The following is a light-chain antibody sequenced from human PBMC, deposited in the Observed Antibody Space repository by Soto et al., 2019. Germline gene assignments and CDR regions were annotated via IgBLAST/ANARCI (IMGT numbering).Light chain of an antibody. J-gene: IGLJ1*01. Sequence: VLTQPPSVSGAPGQRVTISCTGSSSNIGAGYDVHWYQQLPGTAPKLLIYGNSNRPSGVPDRFSGSKSGTSVSLAITGLQAEDEADYYCQSYDTSLSGYVFGTGTKVT. CDR3: QSYDTSLSGYV. CDR2: GNS. CDR1: SSNIGAGYD. V-gene: IGLV1-40*01.